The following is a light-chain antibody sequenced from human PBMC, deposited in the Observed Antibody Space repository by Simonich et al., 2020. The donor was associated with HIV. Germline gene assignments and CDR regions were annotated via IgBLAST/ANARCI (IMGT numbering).Light chain of an antibody. CDR1: QDISNY. J-gene: IGKJ3*01. V-gene: IGKV1-33*01. CDR3: QHLNSDPLT. CDR2: DAS. Sequence: DIQMTQSPSSLSASVGDRVTITCQARQDISNYLNWYQQKTGKAPKLLIYDASNLETGVPSRFSGSGSGTESTLTISSLQPEDFATYYCQHLNSDPLTFGPGTKVDIK.